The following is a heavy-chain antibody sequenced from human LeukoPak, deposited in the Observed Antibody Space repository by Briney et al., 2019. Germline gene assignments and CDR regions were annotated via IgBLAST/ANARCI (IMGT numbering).Heavy chain of an antibody. V-gene: IGHV3-21*06. CDR1: GFNVSGNY. D-gene: IGHD3-10*01. CDR2: ISGDSSYI. CDR3: ARVRGVF. J-gene: IGHJ4*02. Sequence: PGGSLRLSCAASGFNVSGNYMSWVRQAPGKGLEWVSSISGDSSYIYYADSVKGRFTISRDNAKNSLYLQMNSLRAEDTAVYYCARVRGVFWGQGTLVTVSS.